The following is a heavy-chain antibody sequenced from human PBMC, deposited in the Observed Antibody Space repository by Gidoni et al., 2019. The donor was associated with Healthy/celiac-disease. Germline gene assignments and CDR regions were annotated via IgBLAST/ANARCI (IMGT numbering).Heavy chain of an antibody. J-gene: IGHJ4*02. CDR2: IRCKAYGGTT. D-gene: IGHD2-15*01. CDR3: TRDGLRIWYFDY. CDR1: GLAFSAYA. V-gene: IGHV3-49*05. Sequence: EVQLVESGGGLVKPGRSLRLSCTASGLAFSAYAMSWFRQAPGKGRGWVGFIRCKAYGGTTEYAASVKGRFTISRYDSKSIAYLQMNSLKTEVTAVYYCTRDGLRIWYFDYWGQGTLVTVSS.